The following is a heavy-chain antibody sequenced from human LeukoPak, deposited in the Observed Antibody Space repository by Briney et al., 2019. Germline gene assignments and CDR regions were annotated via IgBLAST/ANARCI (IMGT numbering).Heavy chain of an antibody. V-gene: IGHV1-2*02. Sequence: ASVKVSCKASGGTFSSYAISWVRQAPGQGLEWMGWINPNNGGTNYAQKFQGRVTMTRDTSISTAYMELSRLRSDDTAVYYCARDSGDEYFQYWGQGTLVTVSS. CDR1: GGTFSSYA. CDR2: INPNNGGT. CDR3: ARDSGDEYFQY. J-gene: IGHJ1*01. D-gene: IGHD3-10*01.